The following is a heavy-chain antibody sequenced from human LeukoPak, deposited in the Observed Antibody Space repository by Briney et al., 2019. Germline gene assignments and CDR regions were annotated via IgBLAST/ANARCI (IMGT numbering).Heavy chain of an antibody. CDR3: ARTKVGGYYYGSNYYMDV. V-gene: IGHV1-69*06. CDR1: GGTFSSYA. CDR2: IIPIFGTA. Sequence: SVKVSCKASGGTFSSYAISWVRQAPGQGLEWMGGIIPIFGTANYAQKFQGRVTITADKSTSTAYMELSSLRSEDTAVYYCARTKVGGYYYGSNYYMDVWGKGTTVTVSS. D-gene: IGHD3-10*01. J-gene: IGHJ6*03.